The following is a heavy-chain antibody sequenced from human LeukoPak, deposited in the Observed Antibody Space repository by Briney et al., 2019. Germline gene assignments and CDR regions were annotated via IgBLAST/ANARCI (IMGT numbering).Heavy chain of an antibody. CDR1: ELTFIGYG. CDR3: ARAIYDGAWFGFDY. CDR2: IWNDGNKQ. J-gene: IGHJ4*02. V-gene: IGHV3-33*01. D-gene: IGHD3-10*01. Sequence: GGSRKPSCAGSELTFIGYGSHGVGRAPAKGLGGVAVIWNDGNKQYYADSVKGRFTISRDNSKNTLFLQMNTLRAEDTAIYYCARAIYDGAWFGFDYWGQGTLVTVSS.